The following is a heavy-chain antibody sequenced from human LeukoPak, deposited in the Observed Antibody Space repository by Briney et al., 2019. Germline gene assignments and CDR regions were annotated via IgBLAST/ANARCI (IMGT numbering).Heavy chain of an antibody. CDR3: ARGLMDTAMGSFDY. CDR2: ISSSGSTI. CDR1: GFTFSSYE. D-gene: IGHD5-18*01. Sequence: GGSLRLSCAASGFTFSSYEMIWVRQAPGKGLEWVSYISSSGSTIYYADSVKGRFTISRDNAKNSLYLQMNSLRAEDTAVYYCARGLMDTAMGSFDYWGQGTLVTVSS. J-gene: IGHJ4*02. V-gene: IGHV3-48*03.